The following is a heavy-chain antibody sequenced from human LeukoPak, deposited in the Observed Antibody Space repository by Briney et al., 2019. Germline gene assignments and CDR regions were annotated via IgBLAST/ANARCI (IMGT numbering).Heavy chain of an antibody. Sequence: GGSLRLSCAASGFTFSSYEMNWVRQAPGKGLEWVSYISSSGSTIYYADSVKGRFTISRDNAKNSLYLQMNSLRAEDTAVYYCSLVGATSYYYYGMDVWGQGTTVTVSS. J-gene: IGHJ6*02. CDR2: ISSSGSTI. CDR1: GFTFSSYE. V-gene: IGHV3-48*03. D-gene: IGHD1-26*01. CDR3: SLVGATSYYYYGMDV.